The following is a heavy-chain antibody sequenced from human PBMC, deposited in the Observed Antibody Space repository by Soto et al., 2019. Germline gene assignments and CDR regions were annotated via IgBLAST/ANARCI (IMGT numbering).Heavy chain of an antibody. D-gene: IGHD6-6*01. V-gene: IGHV1-69*13. CDR2: IIPIFGTA. CDR3: ARRGNEYSSSSGVRRKYYYYGMDV. J-gene: IGHJ6*02. CDR1: GGTFSSYA. Sequence: ASVKVSCKASGGTFSSYAISWVRQAPGQGLEWMGGIIPIFGTANYAQKFQGRVTITADESTSTAYMELSSLRSEDTAVYYCARRGNEYSSSSGVRRKYYYYGMDVWGQGTTVTVS.